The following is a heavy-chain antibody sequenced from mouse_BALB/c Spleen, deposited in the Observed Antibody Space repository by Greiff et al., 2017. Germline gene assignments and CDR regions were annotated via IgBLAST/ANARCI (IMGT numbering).Heavy chain of an antibody. CDR2: ISYSGST. J-gene: IGHJ4*01. V-gene: IGHV3-2*02. Sequence: EVKLMESGPSLVKPSQSLSLTCTVTGYSITSDYAWNWIRQFPGNKLEWMGYISYSGSTSYNPSLKSRISITRDTSKNQFFLQLNSVTTEDTATYYCASLENWENAMDYWGQGTSVTVSS. CDR3: ASLENWENAMDY. CDR1: GYSITSDYA. D-gene: IGHD4-1*01.